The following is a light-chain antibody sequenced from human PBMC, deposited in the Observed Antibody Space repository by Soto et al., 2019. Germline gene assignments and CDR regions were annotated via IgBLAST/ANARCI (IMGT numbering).Light chain of an antibody. CDR1: QSVSSN. CDR3: QQYNNRPT. CDR2: GAS. V-gene: IGKV3-15*01. Sequence: DIVMTQSTATLSVSPGERATLSCRASQSVSSNLVWYQQKPGQAPRLLIYGASTRATGIPARFSGSGSGTEFTLTISSLQSEDFAVYYCQQYNNRPTFGQGTKVEIK. J-gene: IGKJ1*01.